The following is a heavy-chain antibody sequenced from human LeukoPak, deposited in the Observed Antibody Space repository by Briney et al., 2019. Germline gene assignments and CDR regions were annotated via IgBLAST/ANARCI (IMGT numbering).Heavy chain of an antibody. Sequence: GGSLRLSCAASGFTFSSYAMSWVRQAPGKGLEWVSAISGSGGSTYYADSVKGRFTISRDNAKNSLYLQMNSLRAEDTAVYYCARDGGIYLGDAFDIWGQGTLVTVSS. CDR3: ARDGGIYLGDAFDI. D-gene: IGHD1-26*01. J-gene: IGHJ3*02. CDR2: ISGSGGST. CDR1: GFTFSSYA. V-gene: IGHV3-23*01.